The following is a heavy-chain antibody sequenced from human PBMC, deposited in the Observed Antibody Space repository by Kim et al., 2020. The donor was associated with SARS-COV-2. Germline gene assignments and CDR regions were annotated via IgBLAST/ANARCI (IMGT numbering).Heavy chain of an antibody. D-gene: IGHD5-18*01. CDR1: GGSFSGYY. CDR2: INHSGST. V-gene: IGHV4-34*01. CDR3: ARGRIQLWSLPSLKRKTYYGMDV. Sequence: SETLSLTCAVYGGSFSGYYWSWIRQPPGKGLEWIGEINHSGSTNYNPSLKSRVTISVDTSKNQFSLKLSSVTAADTAVYYCARGRIQLWSLPSLKRKTYYGMDVWGQGTTVTVSS. J-gene: IGHJ6*02.